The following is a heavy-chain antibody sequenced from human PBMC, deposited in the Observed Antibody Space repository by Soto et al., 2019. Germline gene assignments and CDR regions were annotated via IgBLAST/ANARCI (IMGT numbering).Heavy chain of an antibody. CDR3: AKDVLRFLEWLAFYGMDV. V-gene: IGHV3-30*18. Sequence: QVQLVESGGGVVQPGRSLRLSCAASGFTFSSYGMHWVRQAPGKGLEWVAVISYDGSNKYYADSVKGRFTISRDNSKNTLYLQMNSLRADDTAVYYCAKDVLRFLEWLAFYGMDVWGQGTTVTVYS. CDR1: GFTFSSYG. D-gene: IGHD3-3*01. CDR2: ISYDGSNK. J-gene: IGHJ6*02.